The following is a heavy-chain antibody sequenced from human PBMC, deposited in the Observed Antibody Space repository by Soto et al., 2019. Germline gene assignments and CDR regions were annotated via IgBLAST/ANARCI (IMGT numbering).Heavy chain of an antibody. D-gene: IGHD3-10*01. CDR1: GYTFTSYD. CDR2: MNPNSGNT. CDR3: ARDQLRGNWFDP. Sequence: ASVKVSCKASGYTFTSYDINWVRQATGQGLEWMGWMNPNSGNTGYAQKYQGRVTMTKNTSKSTANMELSSLRSEDTAVYYCARDQLRGNWFDPWGQGTLVTVSS. J-gene: IGHJ5*02. V-gene: IGHV1-8*01.